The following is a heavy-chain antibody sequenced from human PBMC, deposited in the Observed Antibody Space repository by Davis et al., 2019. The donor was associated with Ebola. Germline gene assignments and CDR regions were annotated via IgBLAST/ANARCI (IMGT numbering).Heavy chain of an antibody. Sequence: GGSLRLSCAASGFTFSSYWMSWVRQAPGKGLEWVANIKQDGSEKYYVDSVKGRFTISRDNSKNTLYLQMNSLRAEDTAVYYCAKSSSRGGYYYYGMDVWGQGTTVTVSS. V-gene: IGHV3-7*03. CDR3: AKSSSRGGYYYYGMDV. D-gene: IGHD6-25*01. CDR2: IKQDGSEK. CDR1: GFTFSSYW. J-gene: IGHJ6*02.